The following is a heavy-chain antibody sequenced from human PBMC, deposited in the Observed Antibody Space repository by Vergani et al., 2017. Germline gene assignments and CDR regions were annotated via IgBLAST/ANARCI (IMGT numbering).Heavy chain of an antibody. J-gene: IGHJ4*02. CDR3: ARGSSSGPIDY. V-gene: IGHV1-18*01. Sequence: FQGRVTMTTDTSTSTAYMELRSLKSDDTAVYYCARGSSSGPIDYWGQGTLVTVSS. D-gene: IGHD6-6*01.